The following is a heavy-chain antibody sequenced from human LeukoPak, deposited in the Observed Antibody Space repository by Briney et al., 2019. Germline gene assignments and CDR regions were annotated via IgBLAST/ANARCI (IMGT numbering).Heavy chain of an antibody. J-gene: IGHJ4*02. CDR3: ARDRGSGWYRGIFDY. V-gene: IGHV1-2*04. D-gene: IGHD6-19*01. Sequence: SVKVSCKASGYTFTGYYMHWVRQAPGQGLEWMGWINPNSGGTNYAQKFQGWVTMTRDTSISTAYMELSRLRSDDTAVYYCARDRGSGWYRGIFDYWGQGTLVTVSS. CDR1: GYTFTGYY. CDR2: INPNSGGT.